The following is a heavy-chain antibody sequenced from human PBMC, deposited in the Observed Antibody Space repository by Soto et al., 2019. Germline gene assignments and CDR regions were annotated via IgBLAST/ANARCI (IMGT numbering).Heavy chain of an antibody. CDR3: ARGGNYDYVWGSYRGGYGMDV. D-gene: IGHD3-16*02. V-gene: IGHV4-34*01. Sequence: SETLSLTCAVYGGSFSGYYWSWIRQPPGKGLEWIGEINHSGSTNYNPSLKSRVTISVDTSKNQFSLKLSSVTAADTAVYYCARGGNYDYVWGSYRGGYGMDVWGQGTTVTVS. CDR2: INHSGST. CDR1: GGSFSGYY. J-gene: IGHJ6*02.